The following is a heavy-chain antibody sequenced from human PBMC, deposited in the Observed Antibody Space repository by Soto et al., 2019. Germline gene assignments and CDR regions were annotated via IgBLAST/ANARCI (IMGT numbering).Heavy chain of an antibody. V-gene: IGHV3-21*01. J-gene: IGHJ1*01. CDR1: GFTFSSYS. CDR3: ARIYCSGGSRNGYFQH. Sequence: PGGSLRLSCAASGFTFSSYSMNWVRQAPGKGLEWVSSISSSSSYIYYADSVKGRFTISRDNAKNSLYLQMNSLRAEDTAVYYCARIYCSGGSRNGYFQHWGQGTLVTVSS. D-gene: IGHD2-15*01. CDR2: ISSSSSYI.